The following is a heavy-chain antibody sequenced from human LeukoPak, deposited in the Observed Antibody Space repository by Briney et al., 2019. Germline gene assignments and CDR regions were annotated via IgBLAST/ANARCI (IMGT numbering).Heavy chain of an antibody. J-gene: IGHJ6*02. V-gene: IGHV1-18*01. CDR3: ARPTTVTTSWPGDYYGMDV. Sequence: ASVKVSCKASGYTFTSYGISWVRQAPGQGLEWMGWISAYNGNTNYAQKLQDRVTMTTDTSTSTAYMELRSLRSDDTAVYYCARPTTVTTSWPGDYYGMDVWGQGTTVTVSS. D-gene: IGHD4-17*01. CDR1: GYTFTSYG. CDR2: ISAYNGNT.